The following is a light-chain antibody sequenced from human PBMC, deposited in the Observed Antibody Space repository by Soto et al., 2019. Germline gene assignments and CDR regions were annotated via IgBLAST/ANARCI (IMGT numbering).Light chain of an antibody. Sequence: DIQITQSPSTLSASVGDRVTITCRASQSISSWLAWYQQRPGKAPNLLIFDASTLESGVPSRFSGSGSGTTFTLTISSLQSDDFATYYCLQYNGYYRTFGQGTKVDI. V-gene: IGKV1-5*01. CDR3: LQYNGYYRT. CDR1: QSISSW. J-gene: IGKJ1*01. CDR2: DAS.